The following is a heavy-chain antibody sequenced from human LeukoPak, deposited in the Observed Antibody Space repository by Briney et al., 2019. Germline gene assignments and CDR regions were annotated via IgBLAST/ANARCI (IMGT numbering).Heavy chain of an antibody. CDR2: INPNSGGT. D-gene: IGHD5-18*01. Sequence: ASVTVSCKASGYTFTVYYMHWVRQAPGQGLEWMGWINPNSGGTNYAQKFQGWVTMTRDTSISTAYMELSRLRSDDTAVYYCARGGYGYYYYYYYGMDVWGQGTTVTVSS. V-gene: IGHV1-2*04. J-gene: IGHJ6*02. CDR3: ARGGYGYYYYYYYGMDV. CDR1: GYTFTVYY.